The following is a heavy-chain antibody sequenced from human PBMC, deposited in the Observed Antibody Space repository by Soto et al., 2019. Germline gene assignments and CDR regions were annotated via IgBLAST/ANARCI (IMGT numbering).Heavy chain of an antibody. CDR3: ARGMGRGYSSSWYRGGMDV. J-gene: IGHJ6*02. Sequence: PSETLSLTCTVSGGSISSYYWSWIRQPPGKGLEWIGYIYYSGSTNYNPSLKSRVTISVDTSKNQFSLKLSSVTAADTAVYYCARGMGRGYSSSWYRGGMDVWGQGTTVTVS. D-gene: IGHD6-13*01. CDR2: IYYSGST. V-gene: IGHV4-59*01. CDR1: GGSISSYY.